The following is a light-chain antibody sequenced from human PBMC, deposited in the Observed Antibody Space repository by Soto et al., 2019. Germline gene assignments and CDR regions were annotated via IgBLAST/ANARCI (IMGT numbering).Light chain of an antibody. CDR2: EVS. V-gene: IGLV2-14*01. J-gene: IGLJ3*02. CDR3: SSYTSSSHWG. Sequence: QSALTQPASVSGSPGQSITISCTGTSSDVGGYNYVSWYQHHPGKAPKLMIFEVSNRPSGVSNRFSGSKSGNTASLTISGLQAEDEADYYCSSYTSSSHWGFGGGTKLTVL. CDR1: SSDVGGYNY.